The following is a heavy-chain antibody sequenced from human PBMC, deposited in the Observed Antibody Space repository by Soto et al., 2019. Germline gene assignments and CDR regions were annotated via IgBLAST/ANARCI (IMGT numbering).Heavy chain of an antibody. CDR3: ARNVYCSGGSCYSVGHYYYIDV. D-gene: IGHD2-15*01. V-gene: IGHV1-46*03. Sequence: ASVKVSCKASGYTFTSYYMHWVRQAPGQGLEWMGIINPSGGSTSYAQKFQGRVTMTRDTSTSTVYMELSSLRSEDTAVYYCARNVYCSGGSCYSVGHYYYIDVWGKGTTVTVSS. CDR2: INPSGGST. J-gene: IGHJ6*03. CDR1: GYTFTSYY.